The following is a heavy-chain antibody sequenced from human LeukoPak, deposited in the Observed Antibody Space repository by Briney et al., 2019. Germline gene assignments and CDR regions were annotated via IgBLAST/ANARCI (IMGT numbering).Heavy chain of an antibody. Sequence: SETLSLTCTVSGGSISSYYWSWIRQPPGKGLEWIGYIYYSGSTNYNPSLKSRVTISVDTSKNQFSLKLSSVTAADTAVYYCARHRLDCSSTSCYAAGYYYYGMDVWGQGTTVTVSS. CDR3: ARHRLDCSSTSCYAAGYYYYGMDV. D-gene: IGHD2-2*01. J-gene: IGHJ6*02. V-gene: IGHV4-59*08. CDR1: GGSISSYY. CDR2: IYYSGST.